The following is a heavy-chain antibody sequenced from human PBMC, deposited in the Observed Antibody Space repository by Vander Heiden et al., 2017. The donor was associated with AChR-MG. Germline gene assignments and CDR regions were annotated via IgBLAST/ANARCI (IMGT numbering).Heavy chain of an antibody. Sequence: QVQLVESGGGVVQPGRSPRLSCSASGFPVSSYAMHWVRQAPGKGLEWVAVISYDGSNKYYADSVKGRFTISRDNSKNTLYLQMNSLRAEDTAVYYCARDPLRGVKYYFDYWGQGTLVTVSS. CDR2: ISYDGSNK. J-gene: IGHJ4*02. V-gene: IGHV3-30-3*01. CDR1: GFPVSSYA. D-gene: IGHD3-10*01. CDR3: ARDPLRGVKYYFDY.